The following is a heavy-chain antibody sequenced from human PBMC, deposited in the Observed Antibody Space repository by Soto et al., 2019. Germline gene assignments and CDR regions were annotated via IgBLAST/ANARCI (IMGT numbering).Heavy chain of an antibody. J-gene: IGHJ3*02. CDR3: ARETVRGKDSEAFDI. V-gene: IGHV4-31*03. D-gene: IGHD2-21*01. CDR1: GGSINTGGCY. Sequence: SETLSLTCTVSGGSINTGGCYWSWIRQHPGTGLEWIGHIYYAGSTNYNPSLESRLTVSLDTSKNQFSLKLMSVTAADTAVYYCARETVRGKDSEAFDIWGQGTMVTLSS. CDR2: IYYAGST.